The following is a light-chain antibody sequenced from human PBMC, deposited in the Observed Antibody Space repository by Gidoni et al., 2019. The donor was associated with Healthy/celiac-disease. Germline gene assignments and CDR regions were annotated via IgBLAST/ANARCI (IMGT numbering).Light chain of an antibody. CDR3: QQYGSSPRS. CDR2: GAS. CDR1: QSVSSSY. J-gene: IGKJ2*04. Sequence: ESAWTQPAGTLSWSPGASATLSCRASQSVSSSYIAWYQQKPGQAPRLLIYGASSRATGVPARFSGSGSGTAFTLTICRLEPEDFAVYYCQQYGSSPRSFXQXTKLEIK. V-gene: IGKV3-20*01.